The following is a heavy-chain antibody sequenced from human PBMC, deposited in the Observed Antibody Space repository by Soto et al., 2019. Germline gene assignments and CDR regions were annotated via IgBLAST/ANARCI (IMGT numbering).Heavy chain of an antibody. V-gene: IGHV3-23*01. CDR1: GFNFKGYG. D-gene: IGHD2-8*02. J-gene: IGHJ6*02. Sequence: GGSLRLSCAASGFNFKGYGISWVRQSPENGLEWVASINFFLGKTYSADSVKGRSTISKDDAKDTVYLHLNSLRSDDTAMYYCARGGVYGTDHYYRAMDVWGRGSPVTVSS. CDR3: ARGGVYGTDHYYRAMDV. CDR2: INFFLGKT.